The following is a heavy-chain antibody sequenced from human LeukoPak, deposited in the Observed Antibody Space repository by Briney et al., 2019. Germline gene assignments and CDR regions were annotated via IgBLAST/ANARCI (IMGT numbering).Heavy chain of an antibody. CDR2: IHYSGST. Sequence: SETLSLTCTVSGGSISSYYWSWIRQPPGKGLEWIGYIHYSGSTNYNPSLKSRVSISVDTSKNQFSLKLSSVTAADTAVYYCATHHETYYYDSSGYYPFDYWGQGTLVTVSS. CDR3: ATHHETYYYDSSGYYPFDY. V-gene: IGHV4-59*12. D-gene: IGHD3-22*01. J-gene: IGHJ4*02. CDR1: GGSISSYY.